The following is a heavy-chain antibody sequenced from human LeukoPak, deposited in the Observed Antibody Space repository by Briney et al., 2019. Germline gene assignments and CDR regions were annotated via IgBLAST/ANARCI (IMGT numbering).Heavy chain of an antibody. CDR3: ARDKGGMVPFDY. D-gene: IGHD3-10*01. Sequence: PGGSLRLSCAASGFTFSSYAMSWVRQAPGKGLEWVANIKQGGSEKNYVDSVKGRFTIARDDAKNSLYLQMNSLRAEDTAVYFCARDKGGMVPFDYWGQGTLVTVSS. V-gene: IGHV3-7*01. J-gene: IGHJ4*02. CDR1: GFTFSSYA. CDR2: IKQGGSEK.